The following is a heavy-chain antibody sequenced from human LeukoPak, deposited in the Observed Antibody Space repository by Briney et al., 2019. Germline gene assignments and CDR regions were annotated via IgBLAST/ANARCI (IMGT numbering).Heavy chain of an antibody. D-gene: IGHD6-19*01. V-gene: IGHV1-46*01. CDR2: INPSGGST. CDR3: ARVDGIAVAGVDY. CDR1: GYTFTSYY. J-gene: IGHJ4*02. Sequence: ASVTVSFKASGYTFTSYYMHWVRQAPGQGLEWMGIINPSGGSTSYAQKFQGRVTMTRDTSTSTVYMELSSLRSEDTAVYYCARVDGIAVAGVDYWGQGTLVTVSS.